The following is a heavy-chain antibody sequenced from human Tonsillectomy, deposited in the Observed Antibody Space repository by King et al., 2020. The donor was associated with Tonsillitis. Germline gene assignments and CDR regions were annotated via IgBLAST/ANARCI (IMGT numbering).Heavy chain of an antibody. CDR3: ARAAYDFWSGYYTGGEFFDY. CDR2: ISSSGSTI. CDR1: GFTFSDYY. D-gene: IGHD3-3*01. J-gene: IGHJ4*02. Sequence: VQLVESGGGLVKPGGSLRLSCAASGFTFSDYYMSWIRQAPGKGLGWVSYISSSGSTIYYADSVRGRFTISRDNDKNALYLQMNSLRAEDTAGYYCARAAYDFWSGYYTGGEFFDYWGQGTLVTVSS. V-gene: IGHV3-11*01.